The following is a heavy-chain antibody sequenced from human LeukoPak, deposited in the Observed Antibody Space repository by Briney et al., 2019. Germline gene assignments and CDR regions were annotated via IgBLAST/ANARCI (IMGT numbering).Heavy chain of an antibody. CDR1: GYTLTELS. CDR3: ATDKTRYYDSCGSFDY. CDR2: FDSEDGET. Sequence: ASVKVSCKVSGYTLTELSMHWVRQAPGKGLEWMGGFDSEDGETIYAQKFQSRVTMTEDTSTDTAYMELSSLRSEDTAVYYCATDKTRYYDSCGSFDYWSQGTLVTVSS. J-gene: IGHJ4*02. D-gene: IGHD3-22*01. V-gene: IGHV1-24*01.